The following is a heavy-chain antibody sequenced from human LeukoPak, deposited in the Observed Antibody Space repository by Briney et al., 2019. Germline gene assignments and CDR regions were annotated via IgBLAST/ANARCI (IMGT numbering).Heavy chain of an antibody. D-gene: IGHD3/OR15-3a*01. Sequence: SETLSLTCTVSGGSISSSSYYWGWIRQPLGKGLEWIGSIYYSGSTYYNPSLKSRVTISVDTSKNHFSLKLRSVTAADTAVYYCARLVFGRRAGGTYWGQGTLVIVSS. CDR1: GGSISSSSYY. CDR2: IYYSGST. CDR3: ARLVFGRRAGGTY. V-gene: IGHV4-39*02. J-gene: IGHJ4*01.